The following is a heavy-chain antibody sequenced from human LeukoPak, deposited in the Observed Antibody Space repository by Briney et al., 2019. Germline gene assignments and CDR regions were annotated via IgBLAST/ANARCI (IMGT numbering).Heavy chain of an antibody. CDR3: AREATYYDSSYDYFDY. CDR1: GFTFSSYE. Sequence: GGSLRLSCAASGFTFSSYEMDWVRQAPGKGLEWVSYISSSGSTIYYADSVKGRFTISRDNAKNSLYLQMNSLRAEDTAVYYCAREATYYDSSYDYFDYWGQGTLVTVSS. CDR2: ISSSGSTI. D-gene: IGHD3-22*01. J-gene: IGHJ4*02. V-gene: IGHV3-48*03.